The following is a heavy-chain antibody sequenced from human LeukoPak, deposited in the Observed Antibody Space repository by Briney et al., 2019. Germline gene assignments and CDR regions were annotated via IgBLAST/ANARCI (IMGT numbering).Heavy chain of an antibody. CDR3: ARDQPLYYYGSGSFYWFDP. CDR2: IYTSGST. D-gene: IGHD3-10*01. CDR1: GGSISGYY. Sequence: SETLSLTCTVSGGSISGYYWNWIRQPAGKGLEWFGRIYTSGSTNYNPSLKSRVTMSVDTSKNQFSLKLSSVTAADTAVYYCARDQPLYYYGSGSFYWFDPWGQGILVTVSS. J-gene: IGHJ5*02. V-gene: IGHV4-4*07.